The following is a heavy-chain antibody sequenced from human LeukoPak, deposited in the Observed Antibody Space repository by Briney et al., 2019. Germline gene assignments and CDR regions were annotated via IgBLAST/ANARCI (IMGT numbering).Heavy chain of an antibody. Sequence: GGSLRLSCAASGFTFSSYWMSWVRQAPGKGLEWVANIKQDGSGKYYVDSVKGRFTISRDNAKNSLYLQMNSLRAEDTAVYYCAREEARSSSWPEVDRFDPWGQGTLVTVSS. J-gene: IGHJ5*02. CDR2: IKQDGSGK. V-gene: IGHV3-7*01. CDR1: GFTFSSYW. D-gene: IGHD6-13*01. CDR3: AREEARSSSWPEVDRFDP.